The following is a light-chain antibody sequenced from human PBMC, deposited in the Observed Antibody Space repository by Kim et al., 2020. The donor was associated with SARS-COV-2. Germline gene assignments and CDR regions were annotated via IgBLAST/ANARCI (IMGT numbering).Light chain of an antibody. CDR1: NIGSKR. CDR3: QVWDSSSSGV. V-gene: IGLV3-21*04. CDR2: YDS. Sequence: APGKTARITCGGNNIGSKRVHWYQQKPGQAPVLVIYYDSDRPSGIPERFSGSNSGNTATLTISRVEAGDEADYYCQVWDSSSSGVFGGGTQLTVL. J-gene: IGLJ3*02.